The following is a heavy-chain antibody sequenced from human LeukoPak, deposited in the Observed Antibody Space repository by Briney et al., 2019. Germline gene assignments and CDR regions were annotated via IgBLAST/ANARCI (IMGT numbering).Heavy chain of an antibody. V-gene: IGHV3-23*01. CDR3: ARYNFLTGYYIGSR. J-gene: IGHJ4*02. Sequence: PGGSLRLSCAASGFAFRSYGMSWVRQAPGKGLEWVSAISGNGVGTYYADSVKGRFTISRDNSKNTLYLQMNSLRAEDTAVYYCARYNFLTGYYIGSRWGQGTLVTVSS. D-gene: IGHD3-9*01. CDR1: GFAFRSYG. CDR2: ISGNGVGT.